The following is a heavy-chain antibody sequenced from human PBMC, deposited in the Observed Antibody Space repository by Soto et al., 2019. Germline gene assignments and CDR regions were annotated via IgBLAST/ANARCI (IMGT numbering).Heavy chain of an antibody. CDR2: IYPGDSDT. CDR3: ARFSLAGQSLDY. Sequence: ESLTITCTCSGHSFTRYWIGWVRQMPGKGLEWMGIIYPGDSDTRYSPSFQGQVTISANKSISTAYLQWSSLKASDTAMYYCARFSLAGQSLDYWGQGTLVTV. V-gene: IGHV5-51*01. J-gene: IGHJ4*02. CDR1: GHSFTRYW.